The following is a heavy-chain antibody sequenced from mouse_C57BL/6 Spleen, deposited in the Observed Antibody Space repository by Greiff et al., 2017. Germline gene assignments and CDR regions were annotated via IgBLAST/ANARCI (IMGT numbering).Heavy chain of an antibody. Sequence: VQLQQSGAELVRPGTSVKVSCKASGYAFTNYLIEWVKQRPGQGLEWIGVINPGSGGTNYNEKFKGKATLTADKSSSTAYMQLSSLTSEDSAVXFCARGEYYDRYWYFDVWGTGTTVTVSS. V-gene: IGHV1-54*01. CDR3: ARGEYYDRYWYFDV. CDR2: INPGSGGT. J-gene: IGHJ1*03. D-gene: IGHD2-4*01. CDR1: GYAFTNYL.